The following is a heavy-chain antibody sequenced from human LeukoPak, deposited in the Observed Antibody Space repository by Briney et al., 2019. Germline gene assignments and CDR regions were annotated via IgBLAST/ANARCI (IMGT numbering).Heavy chain of an antibody. CDR3: AYTNNLKY. CDR1: GLTLSGQW. Sequence: GGSLRLSCAASGLTLSGQWMNWVRQAPGQGLEWVANIKHDGSEKYYVDPVKGRFTISRDDAKNSLSLQMNSVRAADTAVYYCAYTNNLKYWGQGTLVTVSS. CDR2: IKHDGSEK. V-gene: IGHV3-7*01. D-gene: IGHD3-16*01. J-gene: IGHJ4*02.